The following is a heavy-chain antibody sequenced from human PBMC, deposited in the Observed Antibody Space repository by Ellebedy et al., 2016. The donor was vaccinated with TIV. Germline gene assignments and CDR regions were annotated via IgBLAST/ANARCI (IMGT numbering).Heavy chain of an antibody. CDR1: GFTFSSYS. Sequence: GESLKISCAGSGFTFSSYSMNWVRQAPGKGLEWVAYISRSTTTIYYADSVRGRFTISRDNAKTSLYLQMNSLRAEDTAVYYCARDPVDTSMVKIYFDYWGQGTLVSVSS. J-gene: IGHJ4*02. D-gene: IGHD5-18*01. CDR3: ARDPVDTSMVKIYFDY. CDR2: ISRSTTTI. V-gene: IGHV3-48*01.